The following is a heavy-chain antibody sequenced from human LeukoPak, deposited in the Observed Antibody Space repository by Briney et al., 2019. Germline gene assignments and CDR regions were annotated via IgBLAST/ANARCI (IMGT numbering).Heavy chain of an antibody. D-gene: IGHD6-19*01. Sequence: GASVKVSCKASGYTFTSYYIHWVRQAPGQGLEWMGIIDPSGGSTSYAQKFQGRVTMTRDTSTSTVYMDLSSLGSEDTAVYHCARVQRPAVARGNFDYWGQGTLVTVSS. CDR2: IDPSGGST. V-gene: IGHV1-46*01. CDR1: GYTFTSYY. CDR3: ARVQRPAVARGNFDY. J-gene: IGHJ4*02.